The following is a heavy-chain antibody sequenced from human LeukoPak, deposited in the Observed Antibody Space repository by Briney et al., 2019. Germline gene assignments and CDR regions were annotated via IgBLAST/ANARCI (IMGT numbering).Heavy chain of an antibody. CDR1: GGSLSDYY. J-gene: IGHJ4*02. D-gene: IGHD3-22*01. CDR2: IYYSGST. CDR3: ARGKHDYYDGYVEGRYYFDY. Sequence: SETLSLTCTVSGGSLSDYYWTWVRQPPGKGLDWIGYIYYSGSTNYNPSLKSRVTISVDTSKTQFSLRLTSVTAADTAVYYCARGKHDYYDGYVEGRYYFDYWGQGTLVTVSS. V-gene: IGHV4-59*01.